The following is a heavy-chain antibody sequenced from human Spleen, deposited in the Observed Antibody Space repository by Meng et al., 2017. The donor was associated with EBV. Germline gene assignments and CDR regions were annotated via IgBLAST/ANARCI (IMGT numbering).Heavy chain of an antibody. J-gene: IGHJ4*02. D-gene: IGHD3-10*02. V-gene: IGHV3-30*07. CDR3: VRDMFGARDY. CDR2: DGSKK. Sequence: DGSKKYYADSLKGRFTISRDNAKNTLYLQMHSLRVEDSAVYYCVRDMFGARDYWGQGTLVTVSS.